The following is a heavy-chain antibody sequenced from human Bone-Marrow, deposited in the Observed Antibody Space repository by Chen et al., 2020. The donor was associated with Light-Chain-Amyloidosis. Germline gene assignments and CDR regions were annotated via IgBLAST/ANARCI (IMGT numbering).Heavy chain of an antibody. D-gene: IGHD6-13*01. V-gene: IGHV1-3*01. Sequence: QVQLVQSGAEVKKPGASVKVSCKASGYTFTSYAMHWVRQAPGQRLEWMGWINAGNCNTKYSQKFQGRVTITRDTSASTAYMELSSLRSEDTAVYYCARDSSSWSLGWFDPWGQGTLVTVSS. CDR3: ARDSSSWSLGWFDP. CDR2: INAGNCNT. J-gene: IGHJ5*02. CDR1: GYTFTSYA.